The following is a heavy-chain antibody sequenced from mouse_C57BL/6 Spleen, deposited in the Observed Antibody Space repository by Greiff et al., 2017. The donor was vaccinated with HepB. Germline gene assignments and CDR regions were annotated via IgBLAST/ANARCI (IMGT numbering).Heavy chain of an antibody. CDR3: AIYGYSSFAY. J-gene: IGHJ3*01. CDR1: GYTFTDYY. CDR2: INPNNGGT. Sequence: EVQLQQSGPELVKPGASVKISCKASGYTFTDYYMNWVKQSHGKSLEWIGDINPNNGGTSYNQKFKGKATLTVDKSSSTAYMELRSLTSEDSAVYYCAIYGYSSFAYCGQGTLVTVSA. V-gene: IGHV1-26*01. D-gene: IGHD2-2*01.